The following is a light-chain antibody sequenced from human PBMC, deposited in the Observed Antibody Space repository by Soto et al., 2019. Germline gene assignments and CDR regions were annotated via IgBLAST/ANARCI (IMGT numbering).Light chain of an antibody. CDR3: QQYGSSPMYP. Sequence: EIVLTQSPGTLSLSPGERATLSCRASQSVSSSYLAWYQQKPGQAPRLLIYGASSRVTGIPDRFSGSGSGTDFTLPISRLEPEDFAVYYCQQYGSSPMYPFGQGSKLEIK. V-gene: IGKV3-20*01. CDR1: QSVSSSY. CDR2: GAS. J-gene: IGKJ2*01.